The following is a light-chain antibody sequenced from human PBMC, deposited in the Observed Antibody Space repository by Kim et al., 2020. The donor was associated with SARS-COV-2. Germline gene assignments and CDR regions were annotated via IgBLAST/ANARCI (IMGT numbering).Light chain of an antibody. CDR2: GAS. Sequence: WTPGERATLSCRASQSVSSNYLTWYQQKPGQAPRLLIYGASSRATGIPDRFSGRKSGTDFTLTISRLEPEDFAVYYCHQYDTSPQTFGQGTKLEIK. J-gene: IGKJ2*01. V-gene: IGKV3-20*01. CDR1: QSVSSNY. CDR3: HQYDTSPQT.